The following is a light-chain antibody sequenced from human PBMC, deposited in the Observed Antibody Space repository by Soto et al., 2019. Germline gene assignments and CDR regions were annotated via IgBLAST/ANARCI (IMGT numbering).Light chain of an antibody. CDR2: GAS. J-gene: IGKJ1*01. CDR3: QHYNNWPWT. CDR1: QSVGTN. Sequence: EVVMTQSPATLSVSPGERATLSCRASQSVGTNLAWYQHKPGHTPRLLIHGASTRATAIPARFDGSGSGTEFTLTISSLQSEDFGVYYCQHYNNWPWTFGQGTKVEIK. V-gene: IGKV3-15*01.